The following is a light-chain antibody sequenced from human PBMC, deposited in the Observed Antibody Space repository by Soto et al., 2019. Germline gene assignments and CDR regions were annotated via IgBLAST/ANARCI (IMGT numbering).Light chain of an antibody. CDR1: QGISSW. J-gene: IGKJ2*01. V-gene: IGKV1-12*01. Sequence: DIQMTKPPASVSASVGDRVTMTCRTRQGISSWLAGYQQRPGKARRLLIYAASTLESGDASTFSRSVSATAFPLTISNLQPADFATYYCQQANSFPYTVAQGTTV. CDR2: AAS. CDR3: QQANSFPYT.